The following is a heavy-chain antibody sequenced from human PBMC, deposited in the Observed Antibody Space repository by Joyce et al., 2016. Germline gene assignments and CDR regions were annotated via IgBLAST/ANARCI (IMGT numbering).Heavy chain of an antibody. Sequence: QVQLQESGPGLVKPSQTLSLTCTVSGGPRNSNGYYWSWVRQHPGKGLEGIGNIYESGSTYYNPSRKSRVSMSLDTSKNQFSLRLSSVTAADTAVYYCARVTNRELDIVATSDAFDIWGQGTMVTVSS. D-gene: IGHD5-12*01. CDR1: GGPRNSNGYY. CDR3: ARVTNRELDIVATSDAFDI. J-gene: IGHJ3*02. CDR2: IYESGST. V-gene: IGHV4-31*03.